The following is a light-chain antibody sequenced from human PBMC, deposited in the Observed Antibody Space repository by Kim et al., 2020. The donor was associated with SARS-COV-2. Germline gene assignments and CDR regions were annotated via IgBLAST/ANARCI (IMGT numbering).Light chain of an antibody. CDR2: GAS. V-gene: IGKV3-20*01. CDR3: QQYNTSLHT. J-gene: IGKJ1*01. CDR1: QSVTSSY. Sequence: EIVLTQSPATLSLSPGERATLSCRASQSVTSSYLAWYQQKPGQPPRLLIYGASNRATGIPDRFSGSGSGTDFTLTISRLESEDLAVYYCQQYNTSLHTFGQGTKVEI.